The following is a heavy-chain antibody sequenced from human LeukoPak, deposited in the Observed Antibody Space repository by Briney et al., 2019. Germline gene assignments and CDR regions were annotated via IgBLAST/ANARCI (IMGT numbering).Heavy chain of an antibody. J-gene: IGHJ4*02. CDR2: INSDGSST. CDR1: GFTFSSYW. CDR3: ARDSYYGSGSYYN. Sequence: GGSLRLSCAASGFTFSSYWMHWVRQAPGKGLVWVSRINSDGSSTTYADSVKGRFTISRDNAKNTLYLQMNSLRAADTAVYYCARDSYYGSGSYYNWGQGTLVTVSS. D-gene: IGHD3-10*01. V-gene: IGHV3-74*01.